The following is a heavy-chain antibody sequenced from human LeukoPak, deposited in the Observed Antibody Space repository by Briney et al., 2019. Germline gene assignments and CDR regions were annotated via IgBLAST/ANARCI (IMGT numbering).Heavy chain of an antibody. CDR2: ISYGGSNK. CDR1: GFTFSSHG. CDR3: AKDSGGYTYVFDY. D-gene: IGHD5-18*01. J-gene: IGHJ4*02. V-gene: IGHV3-30*18. Sequence: TGGSLRLSCAASGFTFSSHGMHWVRQAPGKGLEWVAVISYGGSNKYYADSVKGRFTISRDNSKNTLYLQMNSLRAEDTAVYYCAKDSGGYTYVFDYWGQGTLVTVSS.